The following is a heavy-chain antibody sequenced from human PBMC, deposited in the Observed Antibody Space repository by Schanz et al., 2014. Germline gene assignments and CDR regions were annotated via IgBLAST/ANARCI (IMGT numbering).Heavy chain of an antibody. Sequence: QVHLLESGGGLVEPGGSLRLSCAASGFSFSDYYMSWIRQAPGKGLEWVSNIPWNGAAIGYAGSVRGRFTISRDSAKNSLYLQMNSLRPEDTAVYYCAKGSRSGSKVMDVWGKGTTVTVSS. CDR1: GFSFSDYY. V-gene: IGHV3-11*01. D-gene: IGHD3-10*01. J-gene: IGHJ6*03. CDR2: IPWNGAAI. CDR3: AKGSRSGSKVMDV.